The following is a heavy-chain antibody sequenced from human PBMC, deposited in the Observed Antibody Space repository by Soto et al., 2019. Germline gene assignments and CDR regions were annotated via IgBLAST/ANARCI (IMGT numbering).Heavy chain of an antibody. J-gene: IGHJ4*02. CDR2: INVDGSTI. V-gene: IGHV3-74*01. CDR3: ERGYHDSTGWPSDY. CDR1: GFTFSRYC. D-gene: IGHD6-19*01. Sequence: LSCAASGFTFSRYCMHSVRQAPGNGLVWVSRINVDGSTISYAVFVSVGFTISRDNAKHTLDMQMNRLGDEDTAVYYCERGYHDSTGWPSDYWGQGTLVTVSS.